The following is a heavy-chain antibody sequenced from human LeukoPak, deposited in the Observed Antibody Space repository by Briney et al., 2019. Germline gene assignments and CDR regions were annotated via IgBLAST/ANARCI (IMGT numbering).Heavy chain of an antibody. V-gene: IGHV3-23*01. CDR2: ISGSGGST. CDR3: AKVGISISLIVVVFTTADDWYFDL. D-gene: IGHD3-3*02. Sequence: PGGSLRLCCAASGFTFSNYAMSWGRQAPGMGLEWVSGISGSGGSTYYADSVKGRLTISRDNSKNTLYLQRDSLTAEDTAVYYCAKVGISISLIVVVFTTADDWYFDLWGRGTLVTVSS. J-gene: IGHJ2*01. CDR1: GFTFSNYA.